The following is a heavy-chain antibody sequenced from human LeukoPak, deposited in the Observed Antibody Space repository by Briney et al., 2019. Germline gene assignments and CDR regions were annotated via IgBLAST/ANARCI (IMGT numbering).Heavy chain of an antibody. CDR3: ARGQERYYGSGDFDY. CDR2: MNPNSGNT. Sequence: GASVKVSCKASGYTFTSYDIKWVGQATGQGLEWMGGMNPNSGNTGYGQKFQGRVTMTRNTSISTAYMELSSLRSEDTAVYYCARGQERYYGSGDFDYWGQGTLVTVSS. V-gene: IGHV1-8*01. CDR1: GYTFTSYD. D-gene: IGHD3-10*01. J-gene: IGHJ4*02.